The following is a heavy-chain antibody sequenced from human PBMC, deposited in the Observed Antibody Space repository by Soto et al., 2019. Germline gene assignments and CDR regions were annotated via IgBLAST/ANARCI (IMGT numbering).Heavy chain of an antibody. V-gene: IGHV4-34*01. Sequence: PSETLSLTCAVYGGSFSGYYWSWIRQPPGKGLERIGEINHSGGTNYNPSLKSRVTISVDTSKNQFSLKLSSVTAADTAVYYCARSPGQRQKLDNGDWFDPWGHGTLFTVSS. J-gene: IGHJ5*02. CDR2: INHSGGT. D-gene: IGHD6-6*01. CDR3: ARSPGQRQKLDNGDWFDP. CDR1: GGSFSGYY.